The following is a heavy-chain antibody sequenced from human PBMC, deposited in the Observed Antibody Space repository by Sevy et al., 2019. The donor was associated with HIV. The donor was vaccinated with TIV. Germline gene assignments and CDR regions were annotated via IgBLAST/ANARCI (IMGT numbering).Heavy chain of an antibody. CDR3: AKGRVQSGLSGGGANYGWDV. V-gene: IGHV3-23*01. J-gene: IGHJ6*02. CDR2: LIGGGSRT. D-gene: IGHD2-15*01. Sequence: GGSLRLSCAASGFPFSNYAMSWIRQAPGKGLEWVSTLIGGGSRTYYADPVTGRFTISRDNSKNTLYLQMNSLRADDTAICYCAKGRVQSGLSGGGANYGWDVCGQGTTVTVSS. CDR1: GFPFSNYA.